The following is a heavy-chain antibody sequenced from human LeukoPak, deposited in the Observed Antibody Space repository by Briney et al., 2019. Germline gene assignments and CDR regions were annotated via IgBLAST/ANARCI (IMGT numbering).Heavy chain of an antibody. V-gene: IGHV3-53*01. CDR3: ARGDSSGWFFDY. CDR2: IYTGGST. Sequence: GGSLRLSCAASGFSVSSNYMSWVRQAPGKGLEWVSIIYTGGSTYYADSVKGRFTISRDNSRNTLYLQMNSLRAEDTAVYYCARGDSSGWFFDYWGQGTLVTVSS. CDR1: GFSVSSNY. J-gene: IGHJ4*02. D-gene: IGHD6-19*01.